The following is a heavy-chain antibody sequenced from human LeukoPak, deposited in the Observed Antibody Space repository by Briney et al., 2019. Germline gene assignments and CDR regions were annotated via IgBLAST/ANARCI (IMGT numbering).Heavy chain of an antibody. CDR2: IYSGGST. CDR3: ARGLAAAGSYFDY. J-gene: IGHJ4*02. V-gene: IGHV3-53*01. D-gene: IGHD6-13*01. CDR1: GFTFSSYG. Sequence: GGSLRLSCAASGFTFSSYGMSWVRQAPGKGLEWVSVIYSGGSTYYADSVKGRFTISRDNSKNTLYLQMNSLRAEDTAVYYCARGLAAAGSYFDYWGQGTLVTVSS.